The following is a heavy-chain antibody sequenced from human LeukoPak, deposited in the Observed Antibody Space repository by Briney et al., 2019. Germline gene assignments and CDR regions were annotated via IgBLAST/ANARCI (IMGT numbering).Heavy chain of an antibody. V-gene: IGHV3-66*01. CDR3: ARDPSSWYYYYMDV. CDR1: EFSVGSNY. CDR2: IYSGGST. J-gene: IGHJ6*03. D-gene: IGHD6-13*01. Sequence: GGSLRLSCAASEFSVGSNYMTWVRQAPGKGLEWVSLIYSGGSTYYADSVKGRFTISRDNSKNTLYLQMNSLRAEDTAVYYCARDPSSWYYYYMDVWGKGTTVTVSS.